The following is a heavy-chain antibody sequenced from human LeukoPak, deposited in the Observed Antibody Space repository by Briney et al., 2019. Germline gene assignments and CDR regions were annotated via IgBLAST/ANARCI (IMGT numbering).Heavy chain of an antibody. Sequence: GGSLRLSCAASGFTFSDYYMSWIRQAPGKGLEWISYMSGRGFPIYYADSVKGRFTISRDNAKNSLFLQMSDLRADDTAVYYCAGVGIVLAGPFDDWGQGTLVTVSS. J-gene: IGHJ4*02. CDR3: AGVGIVLAGPFDD. V-gene: IGHV3-11*01. CDR1: GFTFSDYY. CDR2: MSGRGFPI. D-gene: IGHD1-26*01.